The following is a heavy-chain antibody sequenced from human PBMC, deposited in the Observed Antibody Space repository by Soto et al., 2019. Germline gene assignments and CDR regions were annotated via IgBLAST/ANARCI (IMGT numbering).Heavy chain of an antibody. CDR2: IKQDGSET. J-gene: IGHJ4*02. V-gene: IGHV3-7*01. Sequence: EEQLVESGGGLVQPGGSLRLSCAGSGFTFRNYWMGWVRQDPGKRLEWVANIKQDGSETSYADSVKGRFTISRDNAKNSLYLQMSSLAADDTAVYYCVRENYFDYLGQGILVTVSS. CDR1: GFTFRNYW. CDR3: VRENYFDY.